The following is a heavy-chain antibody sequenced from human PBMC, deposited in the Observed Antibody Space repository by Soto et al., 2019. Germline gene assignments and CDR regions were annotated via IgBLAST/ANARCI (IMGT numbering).Heavy chain of an antibody. CDR3: ARASIAAAGYDWFDP. V-gene: IGHV1-8*01. CDR1: GYTITSYD. J-gene: IGHJ5*02. D-gene: IGHD6-13*01. Sequence: QVQLVQSGAEVKKPGASVKVSCKASGYTITSYDINWVRQATGQGLEWMGWMNPNSGNTGYAQKFQGRVTMTRNTSXITAYMELSSLRSEDTAVYYCARASIAAAGYDWFDPWGQGTLVTVSS. CDR2: MNPNSGNT.